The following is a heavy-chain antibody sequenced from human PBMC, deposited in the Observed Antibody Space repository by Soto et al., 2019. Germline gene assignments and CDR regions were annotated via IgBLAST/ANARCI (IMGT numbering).Heavy chain of an antibody. CDR3: ANTIFTRVDTAMVSYYYYGMDV. V-gene: IGHV4-30-4*02. D-gene: IGHD5-18*01. Sequence: SEPLSLTCTVSGGSISSGDYYWSWIRQPPGKGLEWIGYIYYSGSTYYNPSLKSRVTISVDTSKNQFSLKLSSLRSEDTAVYYCANTIFTRVDTAMVSYYYYGMDVWGQGTTVTVSS. J-gene: IGHJ6*02. CDR1: GGSISSGDYY. CDR2: IYYSGST.